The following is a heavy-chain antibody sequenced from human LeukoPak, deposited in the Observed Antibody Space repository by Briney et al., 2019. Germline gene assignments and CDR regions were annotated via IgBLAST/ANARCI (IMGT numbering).Heavy chain of an antibody. CDR1: GGTFSSYA. Sequence: GSSVKVPCKASGGTFSSYAISWVRQAPGQGLEWMGGIIPIFGTANYAQKFQGRVTITADESTSTAYMELSSLRSEDTAVYYCASCSSTIRRGFDPWGQGTLVTVSS. J-gene: IGHJ5*02. D-gene: IGHD2-2*01. V-gene: IGHV1-69*01. CDR3: ASCSSTIRRGFDP. CDR2: IIPIFGTA.